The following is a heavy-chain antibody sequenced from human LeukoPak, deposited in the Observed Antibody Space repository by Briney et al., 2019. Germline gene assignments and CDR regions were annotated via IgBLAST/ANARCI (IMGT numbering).Heavy chain of an antibody. CDR2: IKQDGSEK. Sequence: PGGSLRLSCAASGFTFSSYWMSWVRQAPGEGLEWVANIKQDGSEKYYVDSVKGRFTISRDNAQNSMYLQMNSLRAEDTAVYYCARVEYYDFWSGYLGAGYYYGMDVWGQGTTVTVSS. D-gene: IGHD3-3*01. V-gene: IGHV3-7*01. CDR3: ARVEYYDFWSGYLGAGYYYGMDV. CDR1: GFTFSSYW. J-gene: IGHJ6*02.